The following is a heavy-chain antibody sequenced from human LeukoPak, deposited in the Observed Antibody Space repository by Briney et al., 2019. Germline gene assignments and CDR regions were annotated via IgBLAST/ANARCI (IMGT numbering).Heavy chain of an antibody. CDR2: IYYSGST. D-gene: IGHD2-21*02. CDR1: GGSISSYY. V-gene: IGHV4-59*01. CDR3: ARLPYCGGDCYSVNYYYYYGMDV. J-gene: IGHJ6*02. Sequence: SETLSLTCTVSGGSISSYYWSWIRQPPGKGLEWIGYIYYSGSTNYNPSLKSRVTISVDTSKIQFSLKLSSVTAADTAVYYCARLPYCGGDCYSVNYYYYYGMDVWGQGTTVTVSS.